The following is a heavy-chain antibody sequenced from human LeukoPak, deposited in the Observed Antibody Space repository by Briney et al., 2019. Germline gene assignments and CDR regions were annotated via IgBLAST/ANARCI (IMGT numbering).Heavy chain of an antibody. V-gene: IGHV3-23*01. J-gene: IGHJ4*02. CDR3: AKVIYDSSGYPFDY. CDR2: ISGGGGST. Sequence: GGSLRLSCAASGFPLRSYAMSWVRQAPGKGLEWVSVISGGGGSTYYADSVKGRFTISRDNSKNTLYLQMNSLRAEDTAVYYCAKVIYDSSGYPFDYWGQGTLVTVSS. CDR1: GFPLRSYA. D-gene: IGHD3-22*01.